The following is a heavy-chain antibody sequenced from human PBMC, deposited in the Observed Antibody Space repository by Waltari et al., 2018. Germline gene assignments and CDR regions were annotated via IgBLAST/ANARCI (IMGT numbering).Heavy chain of an antibody. CDR1: GGSISNHY. Sequence: QVQLQESGPGLVKPSETLSLTCTVSGGSISNHYWSWIRQPPGTGLEWIGYIYYSGSTNYNPSLKSRVTMLVDTSKNQFSLRLSSVTAADTAVYYCARDPGPNDSRVWENAFDIWGQGTMVTVSS. CDR2: IYYSGST. D-gene: IGHD3-22*01. V-gene: IGHV4-59*11. J-gene: IGHJ3*02. CDR3: ARDPGPNDSRVWENAFDI.